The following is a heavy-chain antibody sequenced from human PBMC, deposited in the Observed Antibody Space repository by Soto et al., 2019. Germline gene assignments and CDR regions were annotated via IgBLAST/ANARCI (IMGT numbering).Heavy chain of an antibody. J-gene: IGHJ6*02. CDR2: MNAKSGDT. V-gene: IGHV1-8*01. Sequence: AHLEQSGAEVKRPGASVKVSCKASGYTFSDFDINWLRQASGQGPEWMGWMNAKSGDTFFAQRLQCKFNMTWDTSLSTAYMEVGSLTSDDTAMYYCARGNPFNYAGFDVWGQGTTVAVSS. D-gene: IGHD3-16*01. CDR1: GYTFSDFD. CDR3: ARGNPFNYAGFDV.